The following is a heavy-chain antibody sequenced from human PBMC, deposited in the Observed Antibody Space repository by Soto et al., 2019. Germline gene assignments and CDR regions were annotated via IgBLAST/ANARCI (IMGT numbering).Heavy chain of an antibody. CDR3: AKDGSSGVVVVIGFDY. V-gene: IGHV3-23*01. CDR2: ISGGGGRT. Sequence: GESLKISCAVSGFTFSSYAMSWVRQAPGKGLEWVSGISGGGGRTYYADSVRGRFTISRDNSKNTLYLQMNSLRAEDTAVYYCAKDGSSGVVVVIGFDYWGQGTLVTVSS. J-gene: IGHJ4*02. CDR1: GFTFSSYA. D-gene: IGHD3-22*01.